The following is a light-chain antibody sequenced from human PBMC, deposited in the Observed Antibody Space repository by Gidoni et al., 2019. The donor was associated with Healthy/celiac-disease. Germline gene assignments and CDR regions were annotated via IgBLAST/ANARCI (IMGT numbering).Light chain of an antibody. J-gene: IGKJ1*01. V-gene: IGKV1-17*01. CDR1: QGIRND. CDR3: LQHNSYPRWE. Sequence: DIQMTQSPSSLSASVGDRVTITCRASQGIRNDVGWYQHKPGKAPKRLIYAASSLQSGVPSRFSGSGSGTEFTLTISSLQPEDFATYYCLQHNSYPRWEFGQGTKVEIK. CDR2: AAS.